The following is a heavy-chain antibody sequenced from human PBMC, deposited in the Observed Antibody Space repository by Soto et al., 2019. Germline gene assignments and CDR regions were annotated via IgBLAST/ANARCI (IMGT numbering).Heavy chain of an antibody. D-gene: IGHD3-10*01. CDR3: AAELGFGKLSVV. J-gene: IGHJ6*02. V-gene: IGHV1-69*01. CDR2: IIPLFGTT. Sequence: QVQVVQSGVEVRRPGSSVKVSCKASGDTFKKCVISWVRQAPGQGLEWMGGIIPLFGTTDFAQRFQGRLTITTDESTTTAYMELSRLRSEDTATYYCAAELGFGKLSVVWGQGTKVIVAS. CDR1: GDTFKKCV.